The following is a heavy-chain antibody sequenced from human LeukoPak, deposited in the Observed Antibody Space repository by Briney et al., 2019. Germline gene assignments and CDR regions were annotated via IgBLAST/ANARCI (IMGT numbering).Heavy chain of an antibody. CDR3: AKDRHDILTGYPSNVPYYYYYGMDV. CDR2: IRGSGGST. Sequence: ETLSLTCAVSGGSISSSNYYWGWIRQPPGKGLEWVSAIRGSGGSTYYADSVKGRFTISRDNSKNTLYLQMNSLRAEDTAVYYCAKDRHDILTGYPSNVPYYYYYGMDVWGQGTTVTVSS. CDR1: GGSISSSNYY. V-gene: IGHV3-23*01. J-gene: IGHJ6*02. D-gene: IGHD3-9*01.